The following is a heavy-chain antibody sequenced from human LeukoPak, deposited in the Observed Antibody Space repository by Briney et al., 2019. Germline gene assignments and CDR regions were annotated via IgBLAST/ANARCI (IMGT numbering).Heavy chain of an antibody. D-gene: IGHD3-10*01. CDR1: GFTFCSYA. Sequence: GGSLRLSCAASGFTFCSYAMSWVRQAPGTGLEWVSAISGSGDTTYYADSVKGRFTISRDNSKNTLYLQMNSLRADDTAVYYCAKDRRVTMVRGVSDWGQGTLVTVSS. CDR2: ISGSGDTT. V-gene: IGHV3-23*01. J-gene: IGHJ4*02. CDR3: AKDRRVTMVRGVSD.